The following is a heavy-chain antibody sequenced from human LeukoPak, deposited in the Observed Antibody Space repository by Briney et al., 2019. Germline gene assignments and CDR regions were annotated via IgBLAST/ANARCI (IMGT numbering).Heavy chain of an antibody. Sequence: GGSLRRSCAASGFTVSNNYMSWVRQAPGKGLEWISVIYSGGPTYYADSVKGRFTISRDNSKNSLYLQMSNLRAEDTAVYYCARLGTIAAAGYWFFDLWGRGTLVTVSS. CDR3: ARLGTIAAAGYWFFDL. V-gene: IGHV3-53*01. D-gene: IGHD6-13*01. J-gene: IGHJ2*01. CDR2: IYSGGPT. CDR1: GFTVSNNY.